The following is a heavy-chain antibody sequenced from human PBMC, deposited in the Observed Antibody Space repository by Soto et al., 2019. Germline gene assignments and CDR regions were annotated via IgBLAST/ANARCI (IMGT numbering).Heavy chain of an antibody. CDR3: ARWGTTGGFDL. Sequence: QVQLVESGGGVVQPGTSLRLSCAASGFRFKSFVMHWVRQAPGKGLEWVAFTSYDGNNKDYGDSVKGRFTVSRDISQNTLHLQMDFLRPEDTALYYCARWGTTGGFDLWGQGTLVSVSS. CDR1: GFRFKSFV. CDR2: TSYDGNNK. D-gene: IGHD3-16*01. J-gene: IGHJ4*02. V-gene: IGHV3-30*19.